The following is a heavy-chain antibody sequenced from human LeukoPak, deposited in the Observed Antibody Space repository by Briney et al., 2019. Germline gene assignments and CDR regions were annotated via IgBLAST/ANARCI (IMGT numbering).Heavy chain of an antibody. CDR3: ARGQGTVTTH. CDR2: INHSGSA. D-gene: IGHD4-11*01. CDR1: GGSFSGYY. V-gene: IGHV4-34*01. Sequence: SETLSLTCAVYGGSFSGYYWTWIRQPPGKGLEWIGEINHSGSANYNPSLMSRVTISLGTSKNHFSLNLSSVTAADTAVYYCARGQGTVTTHWGQGTLVTVSS. J-gene: IGHJ4*02.